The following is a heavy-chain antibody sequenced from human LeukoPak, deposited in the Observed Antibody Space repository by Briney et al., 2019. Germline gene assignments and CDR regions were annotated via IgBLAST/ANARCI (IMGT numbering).Heavy chain of an antibody. CDR2: IYYSGST. CDR1: GGSISSYY. J-gene: IGHJ4*02. Sequence: KPSETLSLTCTVSGGSISSYYWSWIRQPPGKGLEWIGHIYYSGSTNYNPSLKSRVTMSVDTSKNQFSLKLSSVTAADTAVYYCAGGFDYYDSSGLDYWGQGTLVTVSS. V-gene: IGHV4-59*08. D-gene: IGHD3-22*01. CDR3: AGGFDYYDSSGLDY.